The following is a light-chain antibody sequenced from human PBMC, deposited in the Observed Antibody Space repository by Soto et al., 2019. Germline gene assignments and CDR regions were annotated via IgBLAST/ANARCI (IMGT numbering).Light chain of an antibody. CDR2: DAT. CDR3: QQRKKWPPIT. CDR1: QTVENF. J-gene: IGKJ5*01. V-gene: IGKV3-11*01. Sequence: EVVLTQSPAIVSLSPGERATLSCRASQTVENFLAWYQHKPGQAPRLLIYDATNRASGIPVRFTGSGSGTDFILTISNIESEDVAIYYCQQRKKWPPITFGQGTRLDIK.